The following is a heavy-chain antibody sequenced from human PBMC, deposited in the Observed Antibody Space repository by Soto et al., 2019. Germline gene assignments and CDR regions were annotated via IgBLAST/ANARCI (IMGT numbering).Heavy chain of an antibody. CDR3: ARDQTFPDY. CDR2: TSANNDNT. J-gene: IGHJ4*02. V-gene: IGHV1-18*01. Sequence: QVQLLQSGAEVKKPGASVKVSCEASGYTCSTYGITRVRQAPGQGLEWMGWTSANNDNTNYVQKFRGRVTMTTDTSTSTAYLELRSLRSDDTAVYYCARDQTFPDYWGQGTLVTVSS. CDR1: GYTCSTYG. D-gene: IGHD3-3*02.